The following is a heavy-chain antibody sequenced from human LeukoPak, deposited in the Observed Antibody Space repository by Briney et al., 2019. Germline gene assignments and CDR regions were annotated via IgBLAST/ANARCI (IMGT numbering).Heavy chain of an antibody. CDR3: ARVRYYDFWSGYSAKTYYFDY. V-gene: IGHV4-39*07. CDR2: IYYSGST. D-gene: IGHD3-3*01. J-gene: IGHJ4*02. CDR1: GGSISSSSYY. Sequence: SETLSLTCTVSGGSISSSSYYWGWIRQPPGKGLEWTGSIYYSGSTYYNPSLKSQVTISVDTSKNQFSLKLSSVTAADTAVYYCARVRYYDFWSGYSAKTYYFDYWGQGTLVTVSS.